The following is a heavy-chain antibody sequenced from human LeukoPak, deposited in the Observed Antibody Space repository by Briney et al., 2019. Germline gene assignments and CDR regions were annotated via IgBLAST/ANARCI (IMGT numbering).Heavy chain of an antibody. D-gene: IGHD6-13*01. J-gene: IGHJ4*02. CDR2: I. CDR1: GFTFDDYG. CDR3: VRLKAAAGSNFDY. V-gene: IGHV3-20*04. Sequence: PGGSLRLSCAASGFTFDDYGMSWVRQAPGKGLEWVSGINADSVKGRFTISRDTAKNSLYLQMNSLRAEDTALYYCVRLKAAAGSNFDYWGQGTLVTVSS.